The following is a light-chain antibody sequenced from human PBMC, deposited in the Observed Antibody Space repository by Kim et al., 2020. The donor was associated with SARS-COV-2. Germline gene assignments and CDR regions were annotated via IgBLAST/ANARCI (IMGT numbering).Light chain of an antibody. J-gene: IGLJ1*01. CDR1: SSNIGNNY. CDR3: GTWDSSLSAYV. CDR2: DSN. Sequence: GQKVTISCSGSSSNIGNNYASWYQQLPGTAPRLLMYDSNKRPSGIPDRFSGSKSGTSATLGITGLQTGDEADYYCGTWDSSLSAYVFGTGTKVTVL. V-gene: IGLV1-51*01.